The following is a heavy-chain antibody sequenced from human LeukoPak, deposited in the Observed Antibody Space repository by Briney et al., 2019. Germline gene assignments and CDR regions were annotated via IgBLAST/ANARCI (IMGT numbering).Heavy chain of an antibody. V-gene: IGHV3-20*04. D-gene: IGHD2-8*02. CDR3: ATYRQVLLPFES. CDR2: INWNGGST. Sequence: GGSLRLSCAASGFTFDDYGMSWVRQAPGKGLEWVSGINWNGGSTGYADSVRGRFTISRDNSKSTLSLQMNSLRAEDTAIYYCATYRQVLLPFESWGQGTLVTVSS. CDR1: GFTFDDYG. J-gene: IGHJ4*02.